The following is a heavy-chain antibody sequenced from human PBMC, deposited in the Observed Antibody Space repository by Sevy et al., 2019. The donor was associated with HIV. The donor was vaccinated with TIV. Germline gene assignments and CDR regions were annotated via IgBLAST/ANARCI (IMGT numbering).Heavy chain of an antibody. CDR3: ARSSLAVAGSYGLDV. CDR1: GFTFSSYP. V-gene: IGHV3-30*04. D-gene: IGHD6-19*01. CDR2: ISSDGSYQ. Sequence: GVSLRLSCATSGFTFSSYPMHWVRQAPGKGLEWVAIISSDGSYQYYADSVKGRFTISRDNSKSTVFLHLNSLRGEDTAVYYCARSSLAVAGSYGLDVWGHWTSVTVSS. J-gene: IGHJ6*02.